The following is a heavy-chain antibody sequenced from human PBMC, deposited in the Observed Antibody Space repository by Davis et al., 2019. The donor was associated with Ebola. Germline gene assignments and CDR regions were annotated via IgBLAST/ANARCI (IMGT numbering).Heavy chain of an antibody. J-gene: IGHJ5*02. V-gene: IGHV4-34*01. CDR2: INHSGST. CDR3: ARVDSSSWDILGFDP. D-gene: IGHD6-13*01. Sequence: MPSETLSLTCVVYGGSFSGYDWNWIRQSPGKGLEWMGEINHSGSTNYNPSLKSRVTISVDTSKNQFSLKLSSVTAADTAVYYCARVDSSSWDILGFDPWGQGTLVTVSS. CDR1: GGSFSGYD.